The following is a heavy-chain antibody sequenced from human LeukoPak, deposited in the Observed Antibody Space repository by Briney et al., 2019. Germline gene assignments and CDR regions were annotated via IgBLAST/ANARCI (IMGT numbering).Heavy chain of an antibody. CDR3: ARQSSWDTAMVKCTNFDY. CDR1: GYSFTSYW. CDR2: IYPGDSDT. V-gene: IGHV5-51*01. J-gene: IGHJ4*02. D-gene: IGHD5-18*01. Sequence: GESLKISCKGSGYSFTSYWIGWVRQMPGKGLEWMGIIYPGDSDTRYSPSFQGQVTISSDKSISTAYLQWSSLKASDTAMYYCARQSSWDTAMVKCTNFDYWGQGTLVTVSS.